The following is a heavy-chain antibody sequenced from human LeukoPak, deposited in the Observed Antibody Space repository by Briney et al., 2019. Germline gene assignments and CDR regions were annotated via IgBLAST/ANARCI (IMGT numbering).Heavy chain of an antibody. Sequence: PGGSLRLSCAASGFTFSRYGMHWVRQAPGKGLEWVSVICEDGAITYYGDSVRGRFTISRDNSKNSVYLQMNSLRTEDAVLYYCAKDQWFGEGGYFDYWGRGSLLTVCS. V-gene: IGHV3-43*02. CDR1: GFTFSRYG. CDR3: AKDQWFGEGGYFDY. CDR2: ICEDGAIT. J-gene: IGHJ4*02. D-gene: IGHD3-10*01.